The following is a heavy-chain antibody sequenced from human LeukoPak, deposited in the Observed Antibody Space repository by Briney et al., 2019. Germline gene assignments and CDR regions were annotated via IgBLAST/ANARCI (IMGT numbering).Heavy chain of an antibody. J-gene: IGHJ5*02. CDR2: ISSSSSYI. CDR3: ARTNRGIAVAGTGLRTGWFDP. Sequence: GGSLRLSCAASGFTFSSYSMNWVRQAPGKGLEWVSSISSSSSYIYYADSVKGRFTISGDNAKNSLYLQMNSLRAEDTAVYYCARTNRGIAVAGTGLRTGWFDPWGQGTLVTVSS. D-gene: IGHD6-19*01. CDR1: GFTFSSYS. V-gene: IGHV3-21*01.